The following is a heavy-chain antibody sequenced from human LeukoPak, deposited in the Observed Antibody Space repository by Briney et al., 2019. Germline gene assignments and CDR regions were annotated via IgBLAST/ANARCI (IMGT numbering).Heavy chain of an antibody. J-gene: IGHJ1*01. CDR2: INSDETIS. CDR3: LYGGYFQH. V-gene: IGHV3-74*01. Sequence: GRSLRLSCAASGFTFSSYWMHWVRQVPNQGLMWVSRINSDETISEYVDSVTGRFTISRDNAKNTLYLQMNSLRAEDTAVYFCLYGGYFQHWGQGTLVTVSS. CDR1: GFTFSSYW. D-gene: IGHD3-16*01.